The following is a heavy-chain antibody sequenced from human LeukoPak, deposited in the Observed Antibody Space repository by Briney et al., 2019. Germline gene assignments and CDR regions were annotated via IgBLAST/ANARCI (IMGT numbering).Heavy chain of an antibody. V-gene: IGHV1-46*01. CDR2: INPSGGST. D-gene: IGHD3-22*01. Sequence: GASVKVSCKASGYTFTSYYMHWVRQAPGQGLEWMGIINPSGGSTSYAQKFQGRVTMTRDMSTSTVYMELSSLRSEDTVVYYCARGFRTAITMIVAGDAFDIWGQGTMVTVSS. J-gene: IGHJ3*02. CDR3: ARGFRTAITMIVAGDAFDI. CDR1: GYTFTSYY.